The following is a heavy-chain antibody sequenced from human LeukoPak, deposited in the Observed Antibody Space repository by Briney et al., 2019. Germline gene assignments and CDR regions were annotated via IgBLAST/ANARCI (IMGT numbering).Heavy chain of an antibody. CDR2: ISYDGSNK. CDR1: GFTFSSYG. D-gene: IGHD1-26*01. Sequence: PGRSLRLSGAASGFTFSSYGMHWVRQAPGKGLEWVAVISYDGSNKYYADSVKGRFTISRDNSKNTLYLQMNSLRAEDTAVYYCAKAFFRWELLPVDYWGRGTLVTVSS. CDR3: AKAFFRWELLPVDY. V-gene: IGHV3-30*18. J-gene: IGHJ4*02.